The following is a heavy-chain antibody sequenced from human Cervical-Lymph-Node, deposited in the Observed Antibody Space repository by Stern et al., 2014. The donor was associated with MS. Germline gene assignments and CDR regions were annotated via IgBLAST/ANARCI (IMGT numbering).Heavy chain of an antibody. CDR3: STRVGARVHAXXXXXX. J-gene: IGHJ3*01. Sequence: VQLXXSGAEVKKPGSSVKVSCKASGDTFSTYTINWVRQAPGQGLEWMGRVIPILGITTYAQKFQGRVTSTADESTRTAXXELXSLRSEDTALYXCSTRVGARVHAXXXXXXWGQGTMVXXS. CDR2: VIPILGIT. CDR1: GDTFSTYT. V-gene: IGHV1-69*09. D-gene: IGHD5/OR15-5a*01.